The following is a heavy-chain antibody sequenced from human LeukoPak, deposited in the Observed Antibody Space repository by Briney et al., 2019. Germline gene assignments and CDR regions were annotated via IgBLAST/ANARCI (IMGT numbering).Heavy chain of an antibody. Sequence: PGGSLRLSCAASGFTFSTYGMHWVRQAPGKGLEWAALIWYDGRNKYYADSVKGRFFISRDNSKNTLFLQLSSLRPEDTAVYYCVRDDVYYYDSSGYPHWGQGTLVTVSS. CDR3: VRDDVYYYDSSGYPH. J-gene: IGHJ1*01. CDR2: IWYDGRNK. D-gene: IGHD3-22*01. V-gene: IGHV3-33*01. CDR1: GFTFSTYG.